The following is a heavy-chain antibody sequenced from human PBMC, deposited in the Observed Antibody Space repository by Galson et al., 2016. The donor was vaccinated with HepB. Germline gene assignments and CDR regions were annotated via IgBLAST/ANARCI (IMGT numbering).Heavy chain of an antibody. CDR3: ARGGYGDYLDY. CDR1: GYTFTSYS. V-gene: IGHV1-18*01. Sequence: SVKVSCKASGYTFTSYSINWVRQAPGQGLEWMGWISAYNGNTHYAQRLQGRVTMTRDTSTSTVYMELSSLRSEDTAVYYCARGGYGDYLDYWGQGTLVTVSS. J-gene: IGHJ4*02. CDR2: ISAYNGNT. D-gene: IGHD4-17*01.